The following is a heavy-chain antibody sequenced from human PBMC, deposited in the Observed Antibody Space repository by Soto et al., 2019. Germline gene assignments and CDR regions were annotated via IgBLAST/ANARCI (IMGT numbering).Heavy chain of an antibody. CDR1: GGSISSLY. J-gene: IGHJ3*02. Sequence: QVQLQESGPGLVKPSETLSLTCTVSGGSISSLYWNWIRQPPGKGLAWIGSTFYSGSTTYNPSLTSRVTISVATSKAQCSLKLTPVTAADTDAYYCARVREYGGGGNAFDIWGQGTMVTVSS. D-gene: IGHD5-12*01. CDR2: TFYSGST. CDR3: ARVREYGGGGNAFDI. V-gene: IGHV4-59*01.